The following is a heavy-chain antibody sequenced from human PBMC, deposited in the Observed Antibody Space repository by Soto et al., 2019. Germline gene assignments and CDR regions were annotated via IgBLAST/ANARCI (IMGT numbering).Heavy chain of an antibody. J-gene: IGHJ5*02. CDR3: GRHPPTPAHTGYLYP. CDR1: GYSFSTYW. D-gene: IGHD6-25*01. CDR2: IYAANSET. V-gene: IGHV5-51*01. Sequence: GESLKISCEASGYSFSTYWIGWVRQMPGKGLEWVGLIYAANSETRYSPSFQGQVTLSVDKSINTAYLQWSSLKASDTAIYYCGRHPPTPAHTGYLYPLGQGTLVTVSS.